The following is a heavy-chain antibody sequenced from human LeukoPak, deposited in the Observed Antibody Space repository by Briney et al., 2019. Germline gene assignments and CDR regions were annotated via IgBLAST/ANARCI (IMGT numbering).Heavy chain of an antibody. CDR3: AQDRFCSSDSCSFGTTWFDP. D-gene: IGHD2-2*01. CDR1: GFVFSDYG. J-gene: IGHJ5*02. V-gene: IGHV3-30*02. Sequence: GGPLRLSCATSGFVFSDYGIHCVRQAPGKGLEWVAFIRYDGSDPNYPDSVKGRFTISRDNSKNMVQLQMNSLRVEDTAVYYCAQDRFCSSDSCSFGTTWFDPWGQGTLVTVSS. CDR2: IRYDGSDP.